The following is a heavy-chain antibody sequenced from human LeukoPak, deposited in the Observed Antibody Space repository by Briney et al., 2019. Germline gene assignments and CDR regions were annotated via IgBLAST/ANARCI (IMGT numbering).Heavy chain of an antibody. CDR3: ATEFFESGYNY. CDR2: IKTKSVGETT. Sequence: GGSLRLSCGASGFIFSNAWMSWVRQAPGKGLEWVGRIKTKSVGETTDYAAPVKGRFTISRDDSENTLYLQMNSLKTEDTAVYYCATEFFESGYNYWGLGTLVTVSS. CDR1: GFIFSNAW. V-gene: IGHV3-15*01. D-gene: IGHD3-22*01. J-gene: IGHJ4*02.